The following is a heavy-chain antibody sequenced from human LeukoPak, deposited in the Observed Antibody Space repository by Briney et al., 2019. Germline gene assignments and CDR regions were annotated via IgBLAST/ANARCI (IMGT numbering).Heavy chain of an antibody. V-gene: IGHV3-11*06. J-gene: IGHJ4*02. Sequence: PGGSLRLSCAASGFTFSDYYMSWIRQAPGKGLEWVSHITSSSSFTNYADSVKGRFTISRDNAKNSLYLQMNSLRAEDTAVYYCASDPDSSGYYGFDYWGQGTLDTVSS. CDR2: ITSSSSFT. CDR1: GFTFSDYY. CDR3: ASDPDSSGYYGFDY. D-gene: IGHD3-22*01.